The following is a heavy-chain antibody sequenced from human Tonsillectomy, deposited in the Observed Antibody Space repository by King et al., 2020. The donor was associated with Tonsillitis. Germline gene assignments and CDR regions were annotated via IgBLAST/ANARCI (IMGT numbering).Heavy chain of an antibody. CDR1: GFNFSYYG. V-gene: IGHV3-30*02. Sequence: VQLVESGGGVVQPGGSLRLACVTSGFNFSYYGFHWVRQVPGRGLEWVATVRTRGSLIHYADSVRGRFTVSRDPSQTTVYLQMTGLTPADTAVYFCSRGASLQLVQRGFVHWGQGTLVTVSS. D-gene: IGHD1-1*01. J-gene: IGHJ4*02. CDR2: VRTRGSLI. CDR3: SRGASLQLVQRGFVH.